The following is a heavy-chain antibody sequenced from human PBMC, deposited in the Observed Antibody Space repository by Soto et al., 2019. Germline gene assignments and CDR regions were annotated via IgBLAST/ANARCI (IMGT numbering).Heavy chain of an antibody. Sequence: QVQLVESGGGVVQPGTSLRLSCAASGFTFNTYAMHWVRQAPGKGLEWVAVISSDGSVKFYADSVKGRFTISRDNSKNTLYLQMNSLRTDDSAVHYCARKLGHRYVGSCSGDYSGQGTLVTVSS. CDR3: ARKLGHRYVGSCSGDY. CDR1: GFTFNTYA. CDR2: ISSDGSVK. J-gene: IGHJ4*02. V-gene: IGHV3-30*03. D-gene: IGHD2-15*01.